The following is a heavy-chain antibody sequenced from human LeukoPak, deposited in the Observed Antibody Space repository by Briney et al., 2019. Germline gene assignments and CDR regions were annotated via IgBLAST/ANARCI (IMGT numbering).Heavy chain of an antibody. Sequence: SETLSLTCSVSGGSINNYWWNWIRQPPGKGLEWIGYIYYSGSTSYNPSLKSRLTISVDTSLNQFSLKLSSVTAADTAVYYCARVGITMVRGVIRVEALYYFDYWGQGTLVTVSS. CDR1: GGSINNYW. CDR3: ARVGITMVRGVIRVEALYYFDY. V-gene: IGHV4-59*12. J-gene: IGHJ4*02. D-gene: IGHD3-10*01. CDR2: IYYSGST.